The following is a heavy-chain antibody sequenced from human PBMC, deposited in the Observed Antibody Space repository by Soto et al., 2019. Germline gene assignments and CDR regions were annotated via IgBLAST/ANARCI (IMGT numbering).Heavy chain of an antibody. CDR1: GVTFSSYW. J-gene: IGHJ6*03. V-gene: IGHV3-74*01. Sequence: GGSLRLSCAASGVTFSSYWMHWVRQAPGKGLVWVSRINSDGSSTSYADSVKGRFTISRDNAKNTLYLQMNSLRAEDTAVYYCAVRYCSGGSCYPGDYYYYYMDVWGKGTTVTVSS. D-gene: IGHD2-15*01. CDR2: INSDGSST. CDR3: AVRYCSGGSCYPGDYYYYYMDV.